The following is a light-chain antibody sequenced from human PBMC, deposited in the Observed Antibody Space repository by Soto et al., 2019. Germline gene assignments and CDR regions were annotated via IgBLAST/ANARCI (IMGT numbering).Light chain of an antibody. CDR3: CSYTCSGPDLI. CDR1: SSDVGIYNL. J-gene: IGLJ2*01. Sequence: QSALTQPASVSESPGQSITISCTGTSSDVGIYNLVSWYQQHPGEAPKLLIYEGTKRPSGVSNRFSGSKSGNTASLTIYGFQAEDEGDYNCCSYTCSGPDLIFGGGHQLTVL. V-gene: IGLV2-23*01. CDR2: EGT.